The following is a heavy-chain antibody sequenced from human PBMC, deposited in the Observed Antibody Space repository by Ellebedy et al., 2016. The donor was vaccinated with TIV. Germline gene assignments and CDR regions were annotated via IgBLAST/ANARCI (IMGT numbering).Heavy chain of an antibody. Sequence: PGGSLRLSCAASGLTFSSYTMNWVRQAPGKGLEWVSSISSISTYIYYADSVKGRFTISRDNAKNSMYLQVNSLKAEDTAVYYCARDASNRGDLDYWGQGTLVTVSS. J-gene: IGHJ4*02. CDR3: ARDASNRGDLDY. CDR2: ISSISTYI. CDR1: GLTFSSYT. V-gene: IGHV3-21*01. D-gene: IGHD3-16*01.